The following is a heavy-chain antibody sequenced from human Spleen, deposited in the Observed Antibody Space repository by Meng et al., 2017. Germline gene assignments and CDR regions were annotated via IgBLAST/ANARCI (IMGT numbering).Heavy chain of an antibody. CDR3: ARVRGLLEYYFDY. D-gene: IGHD3-10*01. CDR2: ISYDGSNK. Sequence: GGSLRLSCAASGFTFSSYAMHWVRQAPGKGLEWVAVISYDGSNKYYADSVKGRFTISRDNSKNTLYLQMNSLRAEDTAVYYCARVRGLLEYYFDYWGQGTLVTVSS. CDR1: GFTFSSYA. V-gene: IGHV3-30*04. J-gene: IGHJ4*02.